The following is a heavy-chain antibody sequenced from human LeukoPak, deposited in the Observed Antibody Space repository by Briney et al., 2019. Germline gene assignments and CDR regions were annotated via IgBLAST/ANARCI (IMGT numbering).Heavy chain of an antibody. CDR3: ARGVRNGYNYYYYYYMDV. D-gene: IGHD5-24*01. Sequence: ASVKVSCKASGYTFTSYGISWVRQAPGQGLEWMGWISAYNGNTNYAQKLQGRVTMTTDTSTSTAYMELRSLRSDDTAVYYCARGVRNGYNYYYYYYMDVWGKGTTVTVSS. CDR1: GYTFTSYG. V-gene: IGHV1-18*01. J-gene: IGHJ6*03. CDR2: ISAYNGNT.